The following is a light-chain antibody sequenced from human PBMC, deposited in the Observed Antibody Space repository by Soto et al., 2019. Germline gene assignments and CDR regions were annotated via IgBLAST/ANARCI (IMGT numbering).Light chain of an antibody. V-gene: IGLV2-14*03. CDR1: SSDVGGYNY. CDR2: DVS. J-gene: IGLJ1*01. Sequence: QPASVSGSPGQSITISCTGTSSDVGGYNYVSWYQHHPGKAPKLMIYDVSNRPSGVSNRFSGSKSGNTASLTISGLQPEDEADYYCSSYTTSNTRQIVFGTGTKLTVL. CDR3: SSYTTSNTRQIV.